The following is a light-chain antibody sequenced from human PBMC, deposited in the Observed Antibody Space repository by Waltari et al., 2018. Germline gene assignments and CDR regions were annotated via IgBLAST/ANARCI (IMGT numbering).Light chain of an antibody. J-gene: IGLJ1*01. CDR1: SSDVGGYKF. CDR2: EVN. V-gene: IGLV2-8*01. CDR3: SSYAGSNNLV. Sequence: QSALTKPPSASGSPGPSVTISCTGTSSDVGGYKFVSWYQQHPGRAPKLMIYEVNQRPSGVPDRFSGSKSGNTASLTVSGLQAEDEADYYCSSYAGSNNLVFGTGTKVTVL.